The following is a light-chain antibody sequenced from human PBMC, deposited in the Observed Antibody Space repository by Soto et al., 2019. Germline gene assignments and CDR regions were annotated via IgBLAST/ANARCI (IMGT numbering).Light chain of an antibody. V-gene: IGLV1-47*01. J-gene: IGLJ3*02. CDR2: RNN. Sequence: QSVLTQPPSASGTPGQRVTISCSGSSSNIASNNVYRYQQLPRTAPTLLIYRNNQRRSGVPDRFSGSKSGTSASLAISGLRYGDEADYYCAAWEDSVSGVVFGGGTKFTV. CDR3: AAWEDSVSGVV. CDR1: SSNIASNN.